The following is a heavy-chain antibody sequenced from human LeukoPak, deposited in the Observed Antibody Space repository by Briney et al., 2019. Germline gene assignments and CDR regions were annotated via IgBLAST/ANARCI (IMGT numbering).Heavy chain of an antibody. Sequence: GGSLRLSCAASGFTFNNYNMSWVRQAPGKGLEWVANIKQDGSEKYYVDSVKGRFTISRDNAKNSLYLQMNSLRAEDTAVYYCARDGTYYDFWSGYYTGIPGELDYWGQGTLVTVSS. CDR3: ARDGTYYDFWSGYYTGIPGELDY. CDR1: GFTFNNYN. D-gene: IGHD3-3*01. J-gene: IGHJ4*02. V-gene: IGHV3-7*01. CDR2: IKQDGSEK.